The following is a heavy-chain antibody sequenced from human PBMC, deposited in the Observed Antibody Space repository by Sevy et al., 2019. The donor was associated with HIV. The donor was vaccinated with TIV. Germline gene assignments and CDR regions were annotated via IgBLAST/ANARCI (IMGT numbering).Heavy chain of an antibody. J-gene: IGHJ3*02. CDR1: GGTFSSYA. CDR2: IIPIFGTA. Sequence: ASVKVSCKASGGTFSSYAISWVRQAPGQGLEWMGGIIPIFGTANYAQKFQGRVTITADESTRTAYMELSSLRSEDTAVYYCARSNYYDSSGYSIAFDIWGQGTMVTVSS. CDR3: ARSNYYDSSGYSIAFDI. D-gene: IGHD3-22*01. V-gene: IGHV1-69*13.